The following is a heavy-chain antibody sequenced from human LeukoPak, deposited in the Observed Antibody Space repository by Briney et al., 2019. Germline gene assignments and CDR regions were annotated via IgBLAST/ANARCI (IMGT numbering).Heavy chain of an antibody. CDR2: IIPIFGTA. J-gene: IGHJ4*02. V-gene: IGHV1-69*13. CDR3: ARDPGY. CDR1: GYRFTSFG. Sequence: ASVKVSCKASGYRFTSFGISWVRQAPGQGLEWMGGIIPIFGTADYAQKFQGRVTITADESTSTAYMELSSLRSKDTAVYYCARDPGYWGQGSLVTVSS.